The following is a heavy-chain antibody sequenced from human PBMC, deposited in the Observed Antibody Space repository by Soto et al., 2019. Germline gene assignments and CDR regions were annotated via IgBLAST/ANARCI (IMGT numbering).Heavy chain of an antibody. Sequence: GASVKVSCKASGYTFTSYGISWVRQAPGQGLEWMGWISAYNGNTNYAQKLQGRVTMTTDTSTSTAYMELRSLRSDDTAVYYCARDVSLADYYYGMDVWGQGTTVTVS. CDR2: ISAYNGNT. CDR1: GYTFTSYG. D-gene: IGHD6-6*01. J-gene: IGHJ6*02. CDR3: ARDVSLADYYYGMDV. V-gene: IGHV1-18*01.